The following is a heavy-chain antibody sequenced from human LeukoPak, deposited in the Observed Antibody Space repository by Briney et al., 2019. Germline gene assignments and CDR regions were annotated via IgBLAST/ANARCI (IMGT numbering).Heavy chain of an antibody. CDR3: AALGGSYEGYFDY. CDR2: IVVGSGNT. D-gene: IGHD1-26*01. V-gene: IGHV1-58*02. CDR1: GYTFSCYY. Sequence: SVKVSCKASGYTFSCYYMYWVRPARGQRLEWIGWIVVGSGNTNYSQKFQERVTITRDMCTSTAYVELSSLRSEDTAVYYCAALGGSYEGYFDYWGQGTLVTVSS. J-gene: IGHJ4*02.